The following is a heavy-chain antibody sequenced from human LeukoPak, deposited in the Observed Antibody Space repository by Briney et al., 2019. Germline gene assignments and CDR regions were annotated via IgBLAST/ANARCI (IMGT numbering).Heavy chain of an antibody. CDR1: GGSFSGYY. V-gene: IGHV4-34*01. J-gene: IGHJ4*02. CDR3: AREGEAATLPRW. CDR2: INHSGST. Sequence: SETLSLTCAVYGGSFSGYYWSWIRQPPGRGLEWIGEINHSGSTNYNPSLKSRVTISVDTSKNQFSLKLSSVTAADTAVYYCAREGEAATLPRWWGQGTLVTVSS. D-gene: IGHD2-15*01.